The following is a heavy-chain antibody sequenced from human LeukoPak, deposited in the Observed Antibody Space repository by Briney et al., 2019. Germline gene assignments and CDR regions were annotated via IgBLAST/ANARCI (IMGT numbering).Heavy chain of an antibody. CDR3: ARAYYDSSGAAIINYFDY. CDR1: GFTFSDYA. D-gene: IGHD3-22*01. CDR2: VSYDENHK. J-gene: IGHJ4*02. V-gene: IGHV3-30-3*01. Sequence: PGGSLRLSCAASGFTFSDYAMHWVRQAPGKGLEWVAVVSYDENHKYFADFVKGRFTISRDNSWHTLYLQMNRLRAEDTAVYYCARAYYDSSGAAIINYFDYWGQGALVTASS.